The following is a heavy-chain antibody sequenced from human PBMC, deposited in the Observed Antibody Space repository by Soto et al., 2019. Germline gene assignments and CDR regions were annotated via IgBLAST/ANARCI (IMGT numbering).Heavy chain of an antibody. CDR2: IDGVGTGT. Sequence: EVQLVQSGGGSVQPGGSLRLSCAASGFTFTNYWMHWVRQVPGKGLVWVSRIDGVGTGTSYSDSVRGRFTISRDNAENMLYLQMNSLRVEDTSVYYCARAGYCGPGCYYYFDYWGQGTLVTVSS. CDR1: GFTFTNYW. V-gene: IGHV3-74*01. J-gene: IGHJ4*02. D-gene: IGHD2-21*02. CDR3: ARAGYCGPGCYYYFDY.